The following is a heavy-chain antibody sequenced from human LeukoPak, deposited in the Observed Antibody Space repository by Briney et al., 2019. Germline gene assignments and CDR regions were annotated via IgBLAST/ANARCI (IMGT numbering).Heavy chain of an antibody. D-gene: IGHD3-22*01. Sequence: GASVKVSCKASGYTFTSYYMHWVRQAPGQGLEWMGIINPSGGSTSYAQKFQGRVTMTRDMSTSTVYMELSSLRSEDTAVYYRARDRHRYDSSGLRPCGAFDIWGQGTMVTVSS. J-gene: IGHJ3*02. CDR3: ARDRHRYDSSGLRPCGAFDI. CDR1: GYTFTSYY. CDR2: INPSGGST. V-gene: IGHV1-46*01.